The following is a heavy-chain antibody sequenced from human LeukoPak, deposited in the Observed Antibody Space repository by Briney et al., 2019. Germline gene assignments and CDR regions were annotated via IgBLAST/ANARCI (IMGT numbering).Heavy chain of an antibody. CDR1: GGSVSSGSYY. CDR2: IYYSGST. CDR3: ARGVVTYYYGSGSYRFDP. D-gene: IGHD3-10*01. V-gene: IGHV4-61*01. Sequence: SETLSLTRTVSGGSVSSGSYYWSWIRQPPGKGLEWIGYIYYSGSTNYNPSLKSRVTISVDTSKSQFSLKLSSVTAADTAVYYCARGVVTYYYGSGSYRFDPWGQGTLVTVSS. J-gene: IGHJ5*02.